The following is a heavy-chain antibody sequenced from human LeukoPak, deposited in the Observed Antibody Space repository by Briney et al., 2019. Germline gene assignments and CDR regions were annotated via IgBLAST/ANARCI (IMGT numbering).Heavy chain of an antibody. CDR3: ARQTRYGDYVNFDY. CDR2: IYYRGST. CDR1: GGSISSSSYY. V-gene: IGHV4-39*01. Sequence: PSETLSLTCTVSGGSISSSSYYWGWIRQPPGKGLEWVGSIYYRGSTYYNPSLKSRVTISVDTSKHQFYLTLRSVTAADTAVYYCARQTRYGDYVNFDYWGQGTLVTVSS. J-gene: IGHJ4*02. D-gene: IGHD4-17*01.